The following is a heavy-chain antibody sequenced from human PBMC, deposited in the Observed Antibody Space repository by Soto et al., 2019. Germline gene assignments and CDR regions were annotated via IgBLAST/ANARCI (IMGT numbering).Heavy chain of an antibody. V-gene: IGHV1-18*01. CDR3: ARVEKTIAAAGTAGEGWFDP. J-gene: IGHJ5*02. Sequence: QVPLVQSGAEVKKPGASVKVSCKASGYTFTSYGISWVRQAPGQGLEWMGWISAYNGNTNYAQKLQGRVTMTTDTSTSTAYMELRSLRSDDTAVYYCARVEKTIAAAGTAGEGWFDPWGQGTLVTVSS. D-gene: IGHD6-13*01. CDR2: ISAYNGNT. CDR1: GYTFTSYG.